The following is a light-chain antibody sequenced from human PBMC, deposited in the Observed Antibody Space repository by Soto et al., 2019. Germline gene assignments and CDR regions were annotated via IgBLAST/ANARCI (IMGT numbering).Light chain of an antibody. CDR2: KAS. CDR1: QSISSW. V-gene: IGKV1-5*03. J-gene: IGKJ1*01. Sequence: DIQMTQSPSTLSASVGDRVTITCRASQSISSWLAWYQQKPGKAPKILIYKASSLESGVPSRFSGSGSGTEFTLTIRSLQPDDFATYYCQQYHTWWTFGQGTKVEI. CDR3: QQYHTWWT.